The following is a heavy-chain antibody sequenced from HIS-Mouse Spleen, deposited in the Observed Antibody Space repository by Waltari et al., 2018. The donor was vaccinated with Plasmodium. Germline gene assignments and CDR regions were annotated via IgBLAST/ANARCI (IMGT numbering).Heavy chain of an antibody. CDR2: IYYSGST. Sequence: QLQLQESGPGLVPPSETLSLTCTVSGGSISSSSYSWGWIRQPPGKWLEWIGSIYYSGSTYYNPSLKSRVTISVDTSKNQFSLKLSSVTAADTAVYYCARDLRLGALPWYFDLWGRGTLVTVSS. CDR1: GGSISSSSYS. V-gene: IGHV4-39*07. CDR3: ARDLRLGALPWYFDL. J-gene: IGHJ2*01. D-gene: IGHD6-25*01.